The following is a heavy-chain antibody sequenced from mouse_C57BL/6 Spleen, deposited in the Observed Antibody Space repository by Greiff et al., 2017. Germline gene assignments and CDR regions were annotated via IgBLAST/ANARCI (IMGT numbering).Heavy chain of an antibody. D-gene: IGHD2-1*01. CDR3: ASPDLLWFAY. V-gene: IGHV1-64*01. CDR1: GYTFTSYW. Sequence: QVHVKQPGAELVKPGASVKLSCKASGYTFTSYWMHWVKQRPGQGLEWIGMIHPNSGSTNYNEKFKSKATLTVDKSSSTAYMQLSSLTSEDSAVYYCASPDLLWFAYWGQGTLVTVSA. J-gene: IGHJ3*01. CDR2: IHPNSGST.